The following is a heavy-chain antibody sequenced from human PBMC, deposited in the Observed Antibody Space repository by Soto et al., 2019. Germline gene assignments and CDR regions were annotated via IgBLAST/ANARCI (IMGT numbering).Heavy chain of an antibody. CDR1: GFTFDDYT. D-gene: IGHD1-26*01. CDR2: ISWDGGST. V-gene: IGHV3-43*01. Sequence: GGSLRLSCAASGFTFDDYTMHWVRQAPGKGLEWVSLISWDGGSTYYADSVKGRFTISRDNSKNSLYLQMNSLRTEVTALYYCAKADDSYYYFDYWGQGTLVTVSS. J-gene: IGHJ4*02. CDR3: AKADDSYYYFDY.